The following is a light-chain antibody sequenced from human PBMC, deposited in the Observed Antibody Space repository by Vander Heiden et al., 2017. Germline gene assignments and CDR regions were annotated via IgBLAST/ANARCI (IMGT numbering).Light chain of an antibody. Sequence: AITHSPATLSVSPGDRATLSCRDSQLVRHNLAWYQQKPGQAPRLLIYGASTRATGIPARFSGSGSGTEFTLTISSLESEDFAVYYCQQYNTSPRTFGQGTKLEIK. CDR1: QLVRHN. J-gene: IGKJ2*01. V-gene: IGKV3-15*01. CDR2: GAS. CDR3: QQYNTSPRT.